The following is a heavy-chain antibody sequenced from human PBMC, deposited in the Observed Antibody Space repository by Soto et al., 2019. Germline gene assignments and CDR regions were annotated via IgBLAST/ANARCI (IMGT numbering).Heavy chain of an antibody. D-gene: IGHD3-10*01. V-gene: IGHV3-74*01. Sequence: PGGSLRLSCAASGFTFSSYWMHWVRQAPGKGLVWVSRINSDGSSTSYADSVKGRFTISRDNAKNTLYLQMNSLRAEDTAVYYCARATPTYGSGSYYNLGYWGQGTLVTVSS. J-gene: IGHJ4*02. CDR3: ARATPTYGSGSYYNLGY. CDR1: GFTFSSYW. CDR2: INSDGSST.